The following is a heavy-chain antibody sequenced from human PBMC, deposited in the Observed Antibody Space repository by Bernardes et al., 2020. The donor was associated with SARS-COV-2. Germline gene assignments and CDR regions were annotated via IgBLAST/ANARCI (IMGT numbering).Heavy chain of an antibody. CDR2: ISFHTGQT. CDR1: GDTFNGYG. Sequence: KVSCKASGDTFNGYGFSWVRQAPGQGLEWMGWISFHTGQTDYALRFQGRVTMTTDTATRTAFMELRSLRSDDTAMYYCATMIRAIDYWGQGTLVTVSS. V-gene: IGHV1-18*04. D-gene: IGHD3-10*01. J-gene: IGHJ4*02. CDR3: ATMIRAIDY.